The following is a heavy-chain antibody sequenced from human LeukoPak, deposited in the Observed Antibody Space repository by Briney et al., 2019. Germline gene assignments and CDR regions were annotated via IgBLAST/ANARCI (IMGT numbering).Heavy chain of an antibody. CDR3: ARGAVYYMDI. Sequence: GGSLRLSCAVSGFTVSTNYMSWVRQAPGKGLEWVSGIAGGDGGTYYADSVKGRFIISRDNSKNTLYVQMNSLRAEDTAVYYCARGAVYYMDIWGKGTTVTISS. CDR1: GFTVSTNY. CDR2: IAGGDGGT. D-gene: IGHD6-19*01. V-gene: IGHV3-53*01. J-gene: IGHJ6*03.